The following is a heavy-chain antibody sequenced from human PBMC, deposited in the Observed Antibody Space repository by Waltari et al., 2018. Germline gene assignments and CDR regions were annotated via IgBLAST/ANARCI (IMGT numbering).Heavy chain of an antibody. D-gene: IGHD6-19*01. Sequence: EVQLVESGGGLVQPGRSLRLSCAASGFTFDDYAMHWVRQAPGKGLEWVSGISWNSGSIGYADSVKGRFTISRDNAKNSLYLQMNSLRAEDTAVYYCARGPSSSGWYESDAFDIWGQGTMVTVSS. J-gene: IGHJ3*02. CDR1: GFTFDDYA. V-gene: IGHV3-9*01. CDR3: ARGPSSSGWYESDAFDI. CDR2: ISWNSGSI.